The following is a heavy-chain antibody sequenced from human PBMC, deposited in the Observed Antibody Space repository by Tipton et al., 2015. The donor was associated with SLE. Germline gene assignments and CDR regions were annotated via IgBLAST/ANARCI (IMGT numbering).Heavy chain of an antibody. CDR1: GVSINNGYYY. D-gene: IGHD4-23*01. J-gene: IGHJ3*02. CDR3: ARGSLVLPTVAGDVDAFDI. Sequence: TLSLTCSVSGVSINNGYYYWGWIRQHPGRGLEWIGSIFYSGITYYNPSLKSRVVISVDTSENEVSLKLTSVTGADTALYYCARGSLVLPTVAGDVDAFDIWGQGTMVTVSS. CDR2: IFYSGIT. V-gene: IGHV4-31*03.